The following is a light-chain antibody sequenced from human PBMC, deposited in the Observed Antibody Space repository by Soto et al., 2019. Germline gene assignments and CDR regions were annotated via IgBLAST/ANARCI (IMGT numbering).Light chain of an antibody. CDR2: ATS. CDR1: RDILRY. J-gene: IGKJ1*01. Sequence: DVQVTQSPSSLSASVGDRVSISCRASRDILRYLNWYQQRPGKAPEVLLYATSNLKNGVPSRFTANVSGTDFTLTINNLQPEDFATYYCQQTYRMWTFGQGTKVEIK. V-gene: IGKV1-39*01. CDR3: QQTYRMWT.